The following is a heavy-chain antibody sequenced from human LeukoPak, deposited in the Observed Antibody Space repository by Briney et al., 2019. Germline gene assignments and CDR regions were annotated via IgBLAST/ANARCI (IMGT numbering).Heavy chain of an antibody. D-gene: IGHD4-17*01. CDR3: ARVNIDYGDYRNNWFDP. Sequence: SETLSLTCTVSGGSISSYYWSWIRQPPGKGLEWIGYIYYSGSTNYNPSLKSRVTISVDTSKNQFSLKLSSVTAADTAVYYCARVNIDYGDYRNNWFDPWGQGTLVTVSS. J-gene: IGHJ5*02. CDR2: IYYSGST. CDR1: GGSISSYY. V-gene: IGHV4-59*12.